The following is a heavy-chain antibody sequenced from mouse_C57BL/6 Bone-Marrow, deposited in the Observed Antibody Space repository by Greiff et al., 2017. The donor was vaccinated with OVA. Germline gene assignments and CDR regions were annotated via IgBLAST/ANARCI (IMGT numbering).Heavy chain of an antibody. Sequence: EVQLQESEGGLVQPGSSMKLSCTASGFTFSDYYMAWVRQVPEKGLEWVANINYDGSSTYYLDSLKSRFIISRDNAKNILYLQMSSLKSEDTATYYCARVITTWAMDYWGQGTSVTVSS. CDR1: GFTFSDYY. J-gene: IGHJ4*01. CDR2: INYDGSST. D-gene: IGHD1-1*01. V-gene: IGHV5-16*01. CDR3: ARVITTWAMDY.